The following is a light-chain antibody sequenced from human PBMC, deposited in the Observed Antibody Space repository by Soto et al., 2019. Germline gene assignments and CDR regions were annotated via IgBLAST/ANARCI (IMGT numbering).Light chain of an antibody. Sequence: DVQVTQSPSSLSASVGDRVTITCQANQDIRNYLNWYQHKAGQAPQLLIYDASSLETGVPSRFSVSGSGTHFTFTIASLQPEDTATYYCQQYDTLPPGYTFGQGTKLQI. J-gene: IGKJ2*01. CDR3: QQYDTLPPGYT. V-gene: IGKV1-33*01. CDR1: QDIRNY. CDR2: DAS.